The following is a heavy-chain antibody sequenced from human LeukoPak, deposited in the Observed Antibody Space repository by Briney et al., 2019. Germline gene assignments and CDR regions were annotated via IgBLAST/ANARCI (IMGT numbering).Heavy chain of an antibody. Sequence: GGSLRLSCVASGFTFSNYAMSWVRQAPGKGLEWVSAISGSGGSTYYTDSVKGRFSVSRDNSKNTLYLQMNSLRAEDTALYYCAKDKFHGVHDPYFDNWGQGTLVTVSS. CDR1: GFTFSNYA. CDR3: AKDKFHGVHDPYFDN. D-gene: IGHD4-17*01. V-gene: IGHV3-23*01. J-gene: IGHJ4*02. CDR2: ISGSGGST.